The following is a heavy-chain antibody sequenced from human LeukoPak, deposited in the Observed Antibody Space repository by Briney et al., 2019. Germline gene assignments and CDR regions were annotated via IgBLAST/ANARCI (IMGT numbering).Heavy chain of an antibody. CDR1: GFTFSDYY. Sequence: GGSLRLSCAASGFTFSDYYMSWIRQAPGKGLEWVSYISSSGSTIYYADSVKGRFTISRDNAKNSLYLQMNSLRAEDTAVYYCARDNPLWFGELSPGYYYYYGMDVWGKGTTVTVSS. V-gene: IGHV3-11*01. J-gene: IGHJ6*04. CDR3: ARDNPLWFGELSPGYYYYYGMDV. CDR2: ISSSGSTI. D-gene: IGHD3-10*01.